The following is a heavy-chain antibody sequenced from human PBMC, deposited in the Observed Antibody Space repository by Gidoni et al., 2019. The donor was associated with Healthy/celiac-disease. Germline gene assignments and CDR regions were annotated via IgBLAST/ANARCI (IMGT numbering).Heavy chain of an antibody. V-gene: IGHV3-9*01. CDR1: GFTFDDYA. CDR3: AKGDYYDSSGFFDY. CDR2: SSWNSGSI. Sequence: VQLVESGGGLVQHGRSLRLSCAASGFTFDDYARHWVRQAPGKGLEWVPGSSWNSGSIGYADSVKGRFTISRDNANNSLYLQMNSLRAEDTALYYCAKGDYYDSSGFFDYWGQGTLVTVSS. J-gene: IGHJ4*02. D-gene: IGHD3-22*01.